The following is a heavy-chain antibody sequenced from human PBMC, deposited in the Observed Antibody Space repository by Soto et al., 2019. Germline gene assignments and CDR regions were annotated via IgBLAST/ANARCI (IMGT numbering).Heavy chain of an antibody. V-gene: IGHV1-46*01. CDR3: AREENCSDGVCYSEYFQR. Sequence: ASVKVSCKASGYIFTAYSMHWVRQAPGQGLEWMGVVNPSGGSTNYAQRFQGRITMTRDTSTSTVYMDLKFLTSEDTAVYYCAREENCSDGVCYSEYFQRWGQGTLVTVSS. CDR1: GYIFTAYS. D-gene: IGHD2-15*01. CDR2: VNPSGGST. J-gene: IGHJ1*01.